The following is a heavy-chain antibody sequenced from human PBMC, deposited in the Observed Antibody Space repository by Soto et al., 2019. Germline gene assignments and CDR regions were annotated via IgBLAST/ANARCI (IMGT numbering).Heavy chain of an antibody. V-gene: IGHV4-34*01. CDR2: INHSGST. CDR1: GGSFSGYY. Sequence: PSETLSLTCAVYGGSFSGYYWSWIRQPPGKGLEWIGEINHSGSTNYNPSLKSRVTISVDTSKNQFSLKLSSVTAADTAVYYCARGLTVSYFDYRGQGTLVTVS. CDR3: ARGLTVSYFDY. J-gene: IGHJ4*02. D-gene: IGHD4-17*01.